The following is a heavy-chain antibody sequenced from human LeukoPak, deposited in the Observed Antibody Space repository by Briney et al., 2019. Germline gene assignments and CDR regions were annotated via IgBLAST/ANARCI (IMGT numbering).Heavy chain of an antibody. D-gene: IGHD1-20*01. Sequence: GGSLRLSCSASGFTFSSYALHWVRQAPGRGLEYVSAISSNGGSTYYADSVKGRFTISRDNSKNTLYLQMSSLRAEDTAVYYCVKDRPFITGTTRTFDYWGQGTLVTVSS. V-gene: IGHV3-64D*06. CDR1: GFTFSSYA. J-gene: IGHJ4*02. CDR2: ISSNGGST. CDR3: VKDRPFITGTTRTFDY.